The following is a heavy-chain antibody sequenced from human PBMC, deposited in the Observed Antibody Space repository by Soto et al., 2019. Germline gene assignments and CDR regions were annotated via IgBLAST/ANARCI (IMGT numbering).Heavy chain of an antibody. Sequence: PGGSLRLSCAASGFTFSSYWMSWVRQAPGKGLEWVANIKQDGSEKYYVDSVKGRFTISRDNAKNSLYLQMNSLRAEDTAVYHCARARTPIYSNYYYYMDVWGKGTTVTVSS. D-gene: IGHD4-4*01. CDR2: IKQDGSEK. CDR1: GFTFSSYW. CDR3: ARARTPIYSNYYYYMDV. J-gene: IGHJ6*03. V-gene: IGHV3-7*01.